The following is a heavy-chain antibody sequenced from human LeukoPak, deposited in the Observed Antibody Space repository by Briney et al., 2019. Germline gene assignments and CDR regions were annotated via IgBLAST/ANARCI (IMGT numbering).Heavy chain of an antibody. D-gene: IGHD4-11*01. J-gene: IGHJ4*02. V-gene: IGHV4-31*03. CDR1: GGSISSGGYY. CDR3: ARGLGLRENDY. CDR2: IYYSGST. Sequence: SQTLSLTCTVSGGSISSGGYYWSWIRQHPGTGLEWIGYIYYSGSTYYNPSLKSRVTISVDASKSQFSLKLSSVTAADTAVYYCARGLGLRENDYWGQGTLVTVSS.